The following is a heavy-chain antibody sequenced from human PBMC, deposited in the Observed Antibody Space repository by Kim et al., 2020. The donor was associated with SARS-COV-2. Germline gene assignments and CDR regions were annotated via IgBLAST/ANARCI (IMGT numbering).Heavy chain of an antibody. CDR1: GGSISSYY. Sequence: SETLSLTCTVSGGSISSYYWSWIRQPPGKGLEWIGYIYYSGSTNYNPSLKSRVTISVATSKNQFSLKLSSVTAADTAVYYCARTRRQQPQADMDYWGQGTLVTVSS. D-gene: IGHD6-13*01. CDR3: ARTRRQQPQADMDY. J-gene: IGHJ4*02. V-gene: IGHV4-59*01. CDR2: IYYSGST.